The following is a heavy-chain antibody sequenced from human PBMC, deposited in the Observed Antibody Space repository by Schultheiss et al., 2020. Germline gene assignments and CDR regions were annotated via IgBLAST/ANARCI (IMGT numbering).Heavy chain of an antibody. CDR3: ARETPFQLYYYYGMDV. V-gene: IGHV4-34*01. Sequence: SETLSLTCAVYGGSFRGYYWSWIRQPPGKGLEWIGEINYSGSTKYNPSLKSRVTISVDTSKNQFSLKLNSVTAADTAVYYCARETPFQLYYYYGMDVWGQGTLVTVSS. J-gene: IGHJ6*02. CDR1: GGSFRGYY. CDR2: INYSGST. D-gene: IGHD1-1*01.